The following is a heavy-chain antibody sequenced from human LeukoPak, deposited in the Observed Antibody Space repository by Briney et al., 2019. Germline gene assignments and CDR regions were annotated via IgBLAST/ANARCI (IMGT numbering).Heavy chain of an antibody. Sequence: PSESLSLTCAVSGYSISSGYYWGWIRQPPGKGLEWIGSIYHSGSTYYNPSLKSRVTISVDTSKNQFSLKLSTVTAADTAVYYCARGISRYSDYFDYWGQGTLVTVSS. CDR3: ARGISRYSDYFDY. D-gene: IGHD2-2*02. J-gene: IGHJ4*02. CDR1: GYSISSGYY. V-gene: IGHV4-38-2*01. CDR2: IYHSGST.